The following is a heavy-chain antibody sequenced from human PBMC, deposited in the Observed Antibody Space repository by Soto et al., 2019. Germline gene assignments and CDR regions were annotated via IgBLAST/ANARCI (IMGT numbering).Heavy chain of an antibody. D-gene: IGHD2-8*01. J-gene: IGHJ4*02. CDR1: GACISTYF. CDR3: ARDKDNNNGAVIGY. CDR2: TNYNGST. V-gene: IGHV4-59*01. Sequence: WGTLCLTCSFFGACISTYFWSWVRQVPGKGLEWIVYTNYNGSTNYNYDPSLKSRVTISVDTSKNQFSLHLNSVTAAETDVYYCARDKDNNNGAVIGYWGQGTMVTVSS.